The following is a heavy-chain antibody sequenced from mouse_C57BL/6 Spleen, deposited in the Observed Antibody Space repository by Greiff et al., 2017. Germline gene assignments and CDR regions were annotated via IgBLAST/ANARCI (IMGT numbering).Heavy chain of an antibody. D-gene: IGHD1-1*01. J-gene: IGHJ4*01. CDR2: FYPGSGSI. Sequence: VQLQQSGAELVKPGASVKLSCKASGYTFTEYTIHWVKQRSGQGLEWIGWFYPGSGSIKYNEKFKDKATLTADKSSSTVYMELSRLTSEYSAFYFCARNEDPPCGSSYGYAMDYWGQGTSVTVSS. V-gene: IGHV1-62-2*01. CDR3: ARNEDPPCGSSYGYAMDY. CDR1: GYTFTEYT.